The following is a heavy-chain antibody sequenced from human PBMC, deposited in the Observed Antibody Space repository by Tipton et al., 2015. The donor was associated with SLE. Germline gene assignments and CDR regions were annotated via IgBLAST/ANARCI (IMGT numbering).Heavy chain of an antibody. D-gene: IGHD1-26*01. Sequence: QLVQSGAEVKKPGASVKVSCKASGYTFTGYYMHWVRQAPGQGLEWMGWINPNSGGTNYAQKVQGRVTMTRDTSISTAYMELSRLRSEDTAVYYCARGRGVSGSYYDYWGQGTLVTVSS. CDR3: ARGRGVSGSYYDY. CDR1: GYTFTGYY. J-gene: IGHJ4*02. V-gene: IGHV1-2*02. CDR2: INPNSGGT.